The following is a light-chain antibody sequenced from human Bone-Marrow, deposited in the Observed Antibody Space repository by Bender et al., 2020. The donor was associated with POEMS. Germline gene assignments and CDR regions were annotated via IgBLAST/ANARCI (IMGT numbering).Light chain of an antibody. CDR1: SSDVGGYNY. J-gene: IGLJ1*01. V-gene: IGLV2-14*01. CDR2: DVS. Sequence: QSALTQPRSVSGSPGQSITISCTGTSSDVGGYNYVSWYQQHPGKAPKLMIYDVSNRPSGVSNRFSGSKSGNTASLTISGLQAEDEADYYCCSYASRSTYVFGTGTKVTVL. CDR3: CSYASRSTYV.